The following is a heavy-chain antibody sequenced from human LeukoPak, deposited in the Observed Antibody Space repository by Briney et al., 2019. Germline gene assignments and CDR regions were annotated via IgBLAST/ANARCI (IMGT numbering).Heavy chain of an antibody. J-gene: IGHJ4*02. CDR1: GFTFSSYW. Sequence: GGSLRLSCAASGFTFSSYWMHWVRQAPGKGLVWVSRINSDGSITNYADSVKGRFTISRDNSKNTLYLQMNSLRAEDTAVYYCAKTDSSDYSYYFDYWGQGTLVTVSS. V-gene: IGHV3-74*01. CDR2: INSDGSIT. CDR3: AKTDSSDYSYYFDY. D-gene: IGHD3-22*01.